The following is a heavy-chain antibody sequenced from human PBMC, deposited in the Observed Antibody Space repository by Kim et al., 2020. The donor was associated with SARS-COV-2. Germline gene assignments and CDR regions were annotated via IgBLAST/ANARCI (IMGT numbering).Heavy chain of an antibody. CDR3: ARSPSITIFPGDYYYGM. J-gene: IGHJ6*01. CDR1: GFTFSSYA. CDR2: ISSNGGST. V-gene: IGHV3-64*01. D-gene: IGHD3-3*01. Sequence: GGSLRLSCAASGFTFSSYAMHWVRQAPGKGLECVSAISSNGGSTYYANSVKGRFTISRDNSKTTLYLQMGSLRAEDMAVYYCARSPSITIFPGDYYYGM.